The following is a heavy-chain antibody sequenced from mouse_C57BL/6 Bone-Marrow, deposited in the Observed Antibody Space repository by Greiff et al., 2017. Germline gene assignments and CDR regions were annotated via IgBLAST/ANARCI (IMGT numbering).Heavy chain of an antibody. Sequence: VKLMESGGDLVKPGGSLKLSCAASGFTFSSYGMYWVRQTPDKRLEWVATISSGGSYTYYPDSVKGRFTISRDNARNTLYLQMSSLKSEDTAMYYCARQGADWGQGTLVTVSA. V-gene: IGHV5-6*01. CDR1: GFTFSSYG. J-gene: IGHJ3*01. CDR3: ARQGAD. CDR2: ISSGGSYT.